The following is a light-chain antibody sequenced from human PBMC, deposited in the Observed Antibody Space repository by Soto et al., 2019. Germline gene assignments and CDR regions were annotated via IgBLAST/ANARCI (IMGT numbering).Light chain of an antibody. CDR1: QSLLHSNGNIS. J-gene: IGKJ1*01. Sequence: DIVLTQSPLSLPVTPGEPASISCRSSQSLLHSNGNISVDWYLQKPGQSPQRLIYLGSIRASGVPDRFSGSGSGTDFTLKITRVEAEDVGVYYCMPAIQAPRTFGLGPKGEIK. V-gene: IGKV2-28*01. CDR2: LGS. CDR3: MPAIQAPRT.